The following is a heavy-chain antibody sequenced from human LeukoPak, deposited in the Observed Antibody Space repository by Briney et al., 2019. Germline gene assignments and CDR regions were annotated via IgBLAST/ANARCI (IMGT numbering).Heavy chain of an antibody. V-gene: IGHV4-30-4*08. D-gene: IGHD6-13*01. CDR1: GGSISSGDYY. CDR2: IYYSGST. J-gene: IGHJ4*02. Sequence: SQTLSLTCTVSGGSISSGDYYWSWIRQPPGKGLEWIGYIYYSGSTYYNPSLKSRVTISVDTSKNQFSLKLSSVTAADTAVYYCARGWYSSSWYVVQFDYWGQGTLVTVSS. CDR3: ARGWYSSSWYVVQFDY.